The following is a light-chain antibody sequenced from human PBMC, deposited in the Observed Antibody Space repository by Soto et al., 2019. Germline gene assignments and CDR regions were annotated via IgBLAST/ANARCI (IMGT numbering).Light chain of an antibody. CDR1: QDISSF. CDR2: AAS. V-gene: IGKV1-9*01. J-gene: IGKJ4*01. Sequence: DIQMTQSPSSLSAYVGDRVTITCRASQDISSFLAWYQQKPGKAPKLLIFAASTLQSGVPSRFSGSGSGTDFTLTISSLQPEDFATYYCQQTESYPSTFGGGSKVDI. CDR3: QQTESYPST.